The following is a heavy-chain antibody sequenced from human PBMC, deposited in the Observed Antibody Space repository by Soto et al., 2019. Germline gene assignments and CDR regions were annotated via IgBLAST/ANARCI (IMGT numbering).Heavy chain of an antibody. CDR1: GFSFSSQA. D-gene: IGHD5-18*01. Sequence: QEQLMESGGGVVQPGRSLRLSCVASGFSFSSQAMHWVRQAPGKGLEWVAAISNDGNRQLYADSVKDRFTISRDNSRNTLDLQMNNLRTEDTGVYFCASELYSYESVGTPDIWGQGTMVTVSS. V-gene: IGHV3-30-3*01. CDR2: ISNDGNRQ. J-gene: IGHJ3*02. CDR3: ASELYSYESVGTPDI.